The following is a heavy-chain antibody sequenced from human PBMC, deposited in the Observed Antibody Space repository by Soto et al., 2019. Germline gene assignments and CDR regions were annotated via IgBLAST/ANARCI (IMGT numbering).Heavy chain of an antibody. CDR1: GFSLNNYW. J-gene: IGHJ4*02. CDR2: IYRDGTT. Sequence: EVQLEESGGGLFQPGGSLRLTCAVSGFSLNNYWMHWVRQRPGKGLVWVARIYRDGTTSYADSVKDRFTISRDNAKNTVSLQMNSLKDEDTAVYYCMRGNTGYGNFDYWGQGTLVTVSS. CDR3: MRGNTGYGNFDY. D-gene: IGHD5-12*01. V-gene: IGHV3-74*01.